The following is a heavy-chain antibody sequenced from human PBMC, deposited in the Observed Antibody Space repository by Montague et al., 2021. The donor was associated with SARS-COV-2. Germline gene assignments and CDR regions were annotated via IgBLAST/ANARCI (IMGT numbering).Heavy chain of an antibody. J-gene: IGHJ4*02. D-gene: IGHD3-9*01. CDR1: GFSLSTSGMC. CDR2: IDWDDDK. CDR3: ARTFYDILTGYSKGGFDY. Sequence: PALVKPTQTLTLTCTFSGFSLSTSGMCVSWIRQPPGKALEWLASIDWDDDKYYSTSLKTRLTISKDTSKNQVVLTMTNMDPVDTATYYCARTFYDILTGYSKGGFDYWGQGTLVTVSS. V-gene: IGHV2-70*11.